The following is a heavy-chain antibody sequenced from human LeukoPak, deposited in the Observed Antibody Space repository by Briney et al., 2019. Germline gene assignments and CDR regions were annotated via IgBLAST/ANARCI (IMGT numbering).Heavy chain of an antibody. J-gene: IGHJ5*02. V-gene: IGHV4-4*07. Sequence: SETLSLTCTVSGGSISSYYWSWIRQPAGKVLEWIGRIYTSGSTNYNPSLKSRVTMSVDTSKNQFSLKLSSVTAADTAVYYCARDKRERWLQHSWFDPWGQGTLVTVSS. CDR1: GGSISSYY. CDR2: IYTSGST. D-gene: IGHD5-24*01. CDR3: ARDKRERWLQHSWFDP.